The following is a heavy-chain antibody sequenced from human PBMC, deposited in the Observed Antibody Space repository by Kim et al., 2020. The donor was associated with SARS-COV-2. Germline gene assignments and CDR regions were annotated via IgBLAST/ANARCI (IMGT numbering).Heavy chain of an antibody. CDR2: IYSGGST. J-gene: IGHJ5*02. D-gene: IGHD1-26*01. Sequence: GGSLRLSCAASGFSVSSNYMSWVRQAPGKGLEWVSIIYSGGSTYYADSVKGRFTISRDNSKNTLYLQMNSLRAEDTAVYYCARVRLATWDPWGQGTLVTVSS. CDR1: GFSVSSNY. CDR3: ARVRLATWDP. V-gene: IGHV3-53*01.